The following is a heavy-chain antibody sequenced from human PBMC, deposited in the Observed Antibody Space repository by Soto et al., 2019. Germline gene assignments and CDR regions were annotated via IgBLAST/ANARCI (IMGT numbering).Heavy chain of an antibody. CDR1: GFTFSTYW. D-gene: IGHD3-3*02. CDR2: INADGTTT. V-gene: IGHV3-74*01. Sequence: EVHLVESGGGLVQPGGSLRLSCAASGFTFSTYWMHWVRQAPGKGLVWVSRINADGTTTTYADSVKGRFTICRDNAKNTLYLQMNSLRAEDTAVYFCATVATHSYNWVDSWGQGTLVTISS. J-gene: IGHJ5*01. CDR3: ATVATHSYNWVDS.